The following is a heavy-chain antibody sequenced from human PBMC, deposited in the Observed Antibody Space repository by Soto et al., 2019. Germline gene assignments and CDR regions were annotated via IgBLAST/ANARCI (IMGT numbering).Heavy chain of an antibody. V-gene: IGHV3-13*01. J-gene: IGHJ6*02. CDR3: ARDPPYGVGGGGMDV. Sequence: EVQLVESGGGLVQPGGSLRLSCAASGFTFSSYDMHWVRQATGKGLEWVSAIGTAGDTYYPGSVKGRFTISRENAKNSLYLQMNSLRAEDTAVYYCARDPPYGVGGGGMDVWGQGTTVTVSS. CDR2: IGTAGDT. D-gene: IGHD1-26*01. CDR1: GFTFSSYD.